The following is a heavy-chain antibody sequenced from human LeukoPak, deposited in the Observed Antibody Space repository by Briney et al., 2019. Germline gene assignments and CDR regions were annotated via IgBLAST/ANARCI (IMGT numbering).Heavy chain of an antibody. CDR2: IYTRGST. V-gene: IGHV4-4*07. J-gene: IGHJ5*02. Sequence: SETLSLTCTVSGGSISSYYWSWIRQPAGKGLEWIGRIYTRGSTNYNPSLKSRVTMSVDTSKNQFSLKLSSVTAADTAVYYCARDSGGIAARGVSWFDPWGQGTLVTVSS. D-gene: IGHD6-6*01. CDR1: GGSISSYY. CDR3: ARDSGGIAARGVSWFDP.